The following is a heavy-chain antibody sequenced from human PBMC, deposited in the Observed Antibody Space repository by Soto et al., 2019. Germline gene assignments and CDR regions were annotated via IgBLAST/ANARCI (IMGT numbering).Heavy chain of an antibody. CDR1: GGSICSYY. CDR3: ALDSSSSHGGLYYYAMDV. V-gene: IGHV4-59*12. Sequence: PSETLSLTCTVSGGSICSYYWCSIRQPPGKGLEWIGYIYNSGSTNYNPSLRSRVTISVDTSKNQFSLKLSSVTAADTAVYYCALDSSSSHGGLYYYAMDVWGQGTTVTVSS. J-gene: IGHJ6*02. D-gene: IGHD6-6*01. CDR2: IYNSGST.